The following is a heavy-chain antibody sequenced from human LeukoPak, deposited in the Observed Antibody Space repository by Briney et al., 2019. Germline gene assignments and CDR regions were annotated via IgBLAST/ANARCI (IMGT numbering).Heavy chain of an antibody. CDR1: GFSFSRYW. J-gene: IGHJ6*03. CDR3: ARADSYYYYYYMDV. CDR2: IKQDGSEK. Sequence: GGSLRLSCAASGFSFSRYWMSWVRQAPGKGLEWVANIKQDGSEKNYVESVKGRFTISRDNAKNSLYLQMNSQRAEDTAVYYCARADSYYYYYYMDVWGKGTTVTVSS. V-gene: IGHV3-7*01.